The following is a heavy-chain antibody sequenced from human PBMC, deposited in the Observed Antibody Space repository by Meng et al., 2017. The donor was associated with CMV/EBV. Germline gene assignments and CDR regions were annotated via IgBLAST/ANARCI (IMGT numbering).Heavy chain of an antibody. V-gene: IGHV3-7*02. CDR3: RLGHYSQD. CDR2: KKKDGSEK. Sequence: LVGCGGGLVRAGGFLRLSCAASGLTISNYWMSWVRQAPGKGLEWVANKKKDGSEKYYVDSVKGRFSISRDNADNSLYLQMNNLRAEDTAVYYCRLGHYSQDWGQGTLVTVSS. J-gene: IGHJ4*02. CDR1: GLTISNYW. D-gene: IGHD4-17*01.